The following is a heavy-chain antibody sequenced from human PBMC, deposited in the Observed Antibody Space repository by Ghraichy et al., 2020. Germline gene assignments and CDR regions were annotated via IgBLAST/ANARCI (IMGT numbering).Heavy chain of an antibody. V-gene: IGHV3-48*02. D-gene: IGHD4-17*01. CDR1: GFTFSTNS. Sequence: GGSLRLSCAASGFTFSTNSRNWVRQAPGKGLEWLSYISGSSTPIFYADSVKGRFTISRDNAKNSLYLQMNSLRDEDTAVYYCAREADYGGYGVRFDIWGQGTLVTVSS. CDR3: AREADYGGYGVRFDI. CDR2: ISGSSTPI. J-gene: IGHJ3*02.